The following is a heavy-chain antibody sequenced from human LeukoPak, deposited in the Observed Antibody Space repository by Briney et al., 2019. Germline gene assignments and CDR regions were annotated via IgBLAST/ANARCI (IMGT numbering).Heavy chain of an antibody. CDR2: IIPIFGTA. J-gene: IGHJ4*02. CDR3: ARGEMATIHFDY. CDR1: GGTFSSYA. Sequence: SVKVSCKASGGTFSSYAISWVRQAPGQGLEWMGGIIPIFGTANHAQKFQGRVTITADESTSTAYMELSSLRSEDTAVYYCARGEMATIHFDYWGQGTLVTVSS. D-gene: IGHD5-24*01. V-gene: IGHV1-69*13.